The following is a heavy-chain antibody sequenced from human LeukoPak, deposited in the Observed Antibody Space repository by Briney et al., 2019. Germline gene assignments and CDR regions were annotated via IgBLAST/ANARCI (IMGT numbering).Heavy chain of an antibody. CDR2: INPNSGGT. J-gene: IGHJ4*02. Sequence: GASVKVSCKASGYTFTGYYMHWVRQAPGQGLEWMGWINPNSGGTNYAQKFQGRVTMTRDTSISTAYMELSRPRSDDTAVYYCARGGGDRSSSQDFDYWGQGTLVTVSS. V-gene: IGHV1-2*02. D-gene: IGHD6-13*01. CDR3: ARGGGDRSSSQDFDY. CDR1: GYTFTGYY.